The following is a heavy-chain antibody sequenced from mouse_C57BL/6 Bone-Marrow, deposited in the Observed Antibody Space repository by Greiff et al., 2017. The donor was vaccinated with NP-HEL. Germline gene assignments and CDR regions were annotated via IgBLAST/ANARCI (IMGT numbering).Heavy chain of an antibody. CDR3: ARGPTVVATGYYFDY. D-gene: IGHD1-1*01. Sequence: VQLQQSGAELVRPGASVKLSCKASGYTFTDYYINWVKQRPGQGLEWIARIYPGSGNTYYNEKFKGKATLTAEKSSSTAYMQLSSLTSEDSAVYFCARGPTVVATGYYFDYWGQGTTLTVSS. J-gene: IGHJ2*01. CDR1: GYTFTDYY. V-gene: IGHV1-76*01. CDR2: IYPGSGNT.